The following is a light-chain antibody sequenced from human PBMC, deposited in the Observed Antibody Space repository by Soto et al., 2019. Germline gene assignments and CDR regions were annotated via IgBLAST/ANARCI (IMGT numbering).Light chain of an antibody. Sequence: EIVMTQSPATLSVSPGERATLSCSASQSVSSSYLAWYQQKPGQAPRLLIYGASSRATGIPDRFSGSGSGTDFTLTISRLEPEDFAVYYCQQYGSSPSITFGQGTRLEIK. V-gene: IGKV3-20*01. J-gene: IGKJ5*01. CDR3: QQYGSSPSIT. CDR1: QSVSSSY. CDR2: GAS.